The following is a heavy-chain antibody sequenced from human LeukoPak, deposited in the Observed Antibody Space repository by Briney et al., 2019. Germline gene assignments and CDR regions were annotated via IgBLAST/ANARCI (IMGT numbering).Heavy chain of an antibody. Sequence: PGGSLRLSCAASGFTFSSYAMSWVRQAPGKGLEWVAFIRYDGSIENYADSVKGRFTISRDNSKNTLYVQMNSLRAEDTAVYYCARDWGLAADAFDIWGQGTMVTVSS. CDR1: GFTFSSYA. D-gene: IGHD6-13*01. CDR2: IRYDGSIE. V-gene: IGHV3-30*02. CDR3: ARDWGLAADAFDI. J-gene: IGHJ3*02.